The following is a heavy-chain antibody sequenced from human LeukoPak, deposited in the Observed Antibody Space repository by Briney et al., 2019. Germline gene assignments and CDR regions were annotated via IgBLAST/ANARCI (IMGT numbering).Heavy chain of an antibody. CDR1: GGSISSYY. CDR2: IYYSGYT. Sequence: PSETLSLTCTVSGGSISSYYWSWIRQPPGKGLKWIGNIYYSGYTTYSPSLRSRVTISVDTSKNQSSLKLSSVTAADTAVYYCARETSQKGAHYMDVWGKGTTITISS. J-gene: IGHJ6*03. V-gene: IGHV4-59*01. CDR3: ARETSQKGAHYMDV. D-gene: IGHD3-16*01.